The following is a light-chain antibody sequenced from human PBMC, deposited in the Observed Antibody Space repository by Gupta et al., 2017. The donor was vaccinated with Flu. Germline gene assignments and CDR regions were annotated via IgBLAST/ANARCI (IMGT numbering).Light chain of an antibody. CDR3: AAWDDSLNGWV. J-gene: IGLJ3*02. CDR2: SND. CDR1: SSDIGTNI. V-gene: IGLV1-44*01. Sequence: QSVLPRPPSASGTPGQRVAISCSGSSSDIGTNIVNWYQQLPGTDPKLLIYSNDQRPSGVPDRFSGSKSGTSASLAISGLQSEDEADYYCAAWDDSLNGWVFGGGTKLTVL.